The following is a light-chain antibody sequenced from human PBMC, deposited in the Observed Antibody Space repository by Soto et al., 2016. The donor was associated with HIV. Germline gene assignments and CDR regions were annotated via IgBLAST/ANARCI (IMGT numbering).Light chain of an antibody. Sequence: DIQMTQSPSTLSASVGDRVTITCRASQSIGTWLAWFQQKPGKAPKLLIYKASNLESGVPSRFSGSGSGTEFNLTVSSLQPDDFATYYCQQYSHYWWTFGHGTKVEIK. CDR2: KAS. J-gene: IGKJ1*01. CDR1: QSIGTW. V-gene: IGKV1-5*03. CDR3: QQYSHYWWT.